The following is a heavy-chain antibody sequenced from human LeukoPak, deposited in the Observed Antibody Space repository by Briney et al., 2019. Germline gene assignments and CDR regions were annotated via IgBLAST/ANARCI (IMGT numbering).Heavy chain of an antibody. J-gene: IGHJ6*03. Sequence: PSETLSLTCTVSGGSITSSSSYWGWIRQPPGKGLEWLGSIYYRGSTNNNPSLKRRVTISVDTSKTQFSLKLSSVTAADTAVYYCAGGYYYGSGSYYNKYYYYYMDVWGKGTTVTVSS. CDR2: IYYRGST. D-gene: IGHD3-10*01. CDR1: GGSITSSSSY. CDR3: AGGYYYGSGSYYNKYYYYYMDV. V-gene: IGHV4-39*07.